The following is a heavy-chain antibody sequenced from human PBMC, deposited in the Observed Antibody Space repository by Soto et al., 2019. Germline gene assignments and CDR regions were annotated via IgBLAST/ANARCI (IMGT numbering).Heavy chain of an antibody. D-gene: IGHD1-1*01. CDR3: ATGTNGTTGWYHP. CDR2: INPKTGDT. Sequence: QEQLVQSGTEVKKPGASVTVSRKSSGYTLTDFYLHWLRQAPGQGLEWVGWINPKTGDTKSSQKFQGRVTMSRDTSVSTAYIDLTSLTSDDTAMYYCATGTNGTTGWYHPWGQGTRVTVSS. J-gene: IGHJ5*02. CDR1: GYTLTDFY. V-gene: IGHV1-2*02.